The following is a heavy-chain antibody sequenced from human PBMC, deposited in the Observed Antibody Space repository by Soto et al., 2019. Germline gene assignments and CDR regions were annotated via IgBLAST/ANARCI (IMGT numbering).Heavy chain of an antibody. V-gene: IGHV1-69*13. CDR3: ARWSHIVVVPAANWFDP. CDR1: GGTFSSYA. D-gene: IGHD2-2*01. Sequence: ASVKVSCKASGGTFSSYAISWVRQAPGQGLEWMGGIIPIFGTANYAQKFQGRVTITADESTSTAYMELSSLRSEDTAVYYCARWSHIVVVPAANWFDPWGRGTLVTVSS. J-gene: IGHJ5*02. CDR2: IIPIFGTA.